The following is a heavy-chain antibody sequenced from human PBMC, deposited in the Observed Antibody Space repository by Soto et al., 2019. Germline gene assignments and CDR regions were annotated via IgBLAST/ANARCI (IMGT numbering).Heavy chain of an antibody. CDR3: AKELVNSGWTYFDC. CDR1: GFTFNTYA. CDR2: ISDSGGRA. D-gene: IGHD6-19*01. V-gene: IGHV3-23*01. Sequence: GGSLRLSCAASGFTFNTYAMSWVRQAPGKGLEWVSAISDSGGRAYYADSVKGRFTISRDNSKNTLYLQINSLRAEDTAVYFCAKELVNSGWTYFDCWGQGTLVTVSS. J-gene: IGHJ4*02.